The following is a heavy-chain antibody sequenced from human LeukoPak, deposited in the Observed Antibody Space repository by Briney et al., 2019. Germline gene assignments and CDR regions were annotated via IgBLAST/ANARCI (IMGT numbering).Heavy chain of an antibody. D-gene: IGHD6-6*01. J-gene: IGHJ4*02. V-gene: IGHV3-7*01. CDR2: INQDGSAK. CDR3: ARWDIRVSAHQLDF. Sequence: GGSLRLSCAASGFTLSSHWMTWVRQAPGKGLEWVANINQDGSAKYYVDSVKGRFTISRDNVKNSMYLQMNSLRAEDTAVYYCARWDIRVSAHQLDFWGQGTQVTVSS. CDR1: GFTLSSHW.